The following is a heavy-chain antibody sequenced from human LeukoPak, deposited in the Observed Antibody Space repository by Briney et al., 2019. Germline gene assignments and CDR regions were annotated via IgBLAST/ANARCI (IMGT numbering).Heavy chain of an antibody. D-gene: IGHD2-21*02. CDR1: GYTFSSYW. Sequence: KPGESLRISCKGSGYTFSSYWIGWVRQAPGQGLEWMGWISAYNGNTNYTQKIQGRVTMTTDTSTSTAYMELRSLRSDDTAVYYCARDRGVGGDCCLYFNYWGQGALVTVSS. CDR2: ISAYNGNT. V-gene: IGHV1-18*04. CDR3: ARDRGVGGDCCLYFNY. J-gene: IGHJ4*02.